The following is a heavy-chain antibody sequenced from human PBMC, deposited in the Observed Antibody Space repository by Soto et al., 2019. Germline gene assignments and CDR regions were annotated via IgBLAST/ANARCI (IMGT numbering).Heavy chain of an antibody. D-gene: IGHD6-6*01. J-gene: IGHJ5*02. Sequence: QVHLVQSGAEVKKPGASVMVSCKASGYTFTDYYMEWVRQGPGQGLEWMGWINLNSGDTNFAQQFQGRVTMTRDTSITTAYMDLTRLRSDDTAVYYCARARPPFNWFDRWGQGTLVTVSS. CDR3: ARARPPFNWFDR. V-gene: IGHV1-2*02. CDR1: GYTFTDYY. CDR2: INLNSGDT.